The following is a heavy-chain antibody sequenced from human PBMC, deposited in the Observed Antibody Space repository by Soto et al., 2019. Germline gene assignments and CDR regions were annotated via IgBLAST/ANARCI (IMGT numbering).Heavy chain of an antibody. D-gene: IGHD2-15*01. CDR2: ISWNSGSI. CDR3: AKSRAEVVVVVAATGGFDY. Sequence: EVQLVESGGGLVQPGRSLRLSCAASGFTFDDYAMHWVRQAPGMGLEWVSGISWNSGSIGYADSVKGRFTISRDNAKNSLYLQMNSLRAEDTALYYCAKSRAEVVVVVAATGGFDYWGQGTLVTVSS. CDR1: GFTFDDYA. V-gene: IGHV3-9*01. J-gene: IGHJ4*02.